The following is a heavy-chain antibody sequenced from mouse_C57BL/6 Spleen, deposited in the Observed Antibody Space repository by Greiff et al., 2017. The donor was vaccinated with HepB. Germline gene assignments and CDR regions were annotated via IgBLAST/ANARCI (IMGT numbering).Heavy chain of an antibody. J-gene: IGHJ4*01. CDR2: IRNKANGYTT. CDR1: GFTFTDYY. Sequence: EVQLVESGGGLVQPGGSLSLSCAASGFTFTDYYMSWVRQPPGKALEWLGFIRNKANGYTTEYSASVKGRFTISRDNSQSILYLQMNALRAEDSATYYCARYGSSYGYAMDYWGQGTSVTVSS. V-gene: IGHV7-3*01. CDR3: ARYGSSYGYAMDY. D-gene: IGHD1-1*01.